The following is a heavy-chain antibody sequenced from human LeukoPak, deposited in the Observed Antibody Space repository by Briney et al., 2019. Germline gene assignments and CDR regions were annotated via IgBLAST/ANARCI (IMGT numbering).Heavy chain of an antibody. J-gene: IGHJ6*03. CDR3: ARDPYSGTYGDTYYYYMDV. V-gene: IGHV3-21*01. D-gene: IGHD1-26*01. Sequence: GGSLRLSCAASGFTVSSNYMSWVRQAPGKGLEWVSSITSSSTYTFYADSVKGRFTISRDNARNSLYLQMNSLRAEDTAVYYCARDPYSGTYGDTYYYYMDVWGKGTTVTISS. CDR2: ITSSSTYT. CDR1: GFTVSSNY.